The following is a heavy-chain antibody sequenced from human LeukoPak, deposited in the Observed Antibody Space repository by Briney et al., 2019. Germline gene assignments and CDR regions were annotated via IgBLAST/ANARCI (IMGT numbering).Heavy chain of an antibody. Sequence: PSETLSLTCTVSGSSVSNHWWIWIRQPAGKGLEWIGRISSRGYTNYNPSLKSRVAMSVDTSKNQFSLKLNSVTAADTAVYYCARAVRTFAFGVVTSYGMDVWGQGTTVTVSS. J-gene: IGHJ6*02. V-gene: IGHV4-4*07. D-gene: IGHD3-3*01. CDR2: ISSRGYT. CDR1: GSSVSNHW. CDR3: ARAVRTFAFGVVTSYGMDV.